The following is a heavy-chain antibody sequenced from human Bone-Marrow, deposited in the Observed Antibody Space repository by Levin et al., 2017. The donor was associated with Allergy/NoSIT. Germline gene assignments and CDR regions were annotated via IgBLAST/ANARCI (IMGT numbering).Heavy chain of an antibody. CDR1: GFTFGDYA. CDR3: TRVSQYYDFWSGYSKIDY. J-gene: IGHJ4*02. V-gene: IGHV3-49*04. D-gene: IGHD3-3*01. CDR2: IRSKAYGGTT. Sequence: RSGGSLRLSCTASGFTFGDYAMSWVRQAPGKGLEWVGFIRSKAYGGTTEYAASVKGRFTISRDDSKSIAYLQMNSLKTEDTAVYYCTRVSQYYDFWSGYSKIDYWGQGTLVTVSS.